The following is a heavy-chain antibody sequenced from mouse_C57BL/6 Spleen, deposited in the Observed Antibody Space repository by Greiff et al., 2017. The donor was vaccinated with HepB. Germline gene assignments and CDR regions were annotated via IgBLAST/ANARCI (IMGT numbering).Heavy chain of an antibody. V-gene: IGHV1-26*01. CDR2: INPNNGGT. J-gene: IGHJ3*01. CDR3: ARPRYVTTRSWFAY. CDR1: GYTFTDYY. Sequence: VQLQQSGPELVKPGASVKISCKASGYTFTDYYMNWVKQSHGKSLEWIGDINPNNGGTSYNQKFKGKATLTVDKSSSTAYMELRSLTSEDSAVYYCARPRYVTTRSWFAYWGQGTLVTVSA. D-gene: IGHD1-1*01.